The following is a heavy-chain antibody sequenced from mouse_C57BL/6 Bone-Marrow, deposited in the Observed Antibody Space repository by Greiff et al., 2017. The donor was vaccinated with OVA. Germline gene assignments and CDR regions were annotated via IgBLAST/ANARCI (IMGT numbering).Heavy chain of an antibody. Sequence: VKLQESGAELARPGASVKLSCKASGYTFTSYGISWVKQRTGQGLEWIGEIYPRSGNTYYNEKFKGKATLTADKSSSTAYMELRSLTSEDSAVYFCARAIYYGNLDYWGQGTTLTVSS. CDR1: GYTFTSYG. J-gene: IGHJ2*01. D-gene: IGHD2-1*01. CDR3: ARAIYYGNLDY. V-gene: IGHV1-81*01. CDR2: IYPRSGNT.